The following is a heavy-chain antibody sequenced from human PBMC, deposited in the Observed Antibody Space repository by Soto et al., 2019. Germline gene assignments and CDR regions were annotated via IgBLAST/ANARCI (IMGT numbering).Heavy chain of an antibody. Sequence: SETLSLTCTVSGGSISSYYWSWIRQPPGKGLEWIGYIYYSGSTNYNPSLKSRVTISVDTSKNQFSLKLSSVTAADTAVYYCARVRDCSGGTCYSWWFDLWGQGTLVTVS. J-gene: IGHJ5*01. D-gene: IGHD2-15*01. CDR2: IYYSGST. CDR1: GGSISSYY. CDR3: ARVRDCSGGTCYSWWFDL. V-gene: IGHV4-59*01.